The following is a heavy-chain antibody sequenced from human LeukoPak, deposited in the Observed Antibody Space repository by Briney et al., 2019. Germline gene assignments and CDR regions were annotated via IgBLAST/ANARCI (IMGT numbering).Heavy chain of an antibody. CDR3: AKDLDSSDYYFYGYFDY. J-gene: IGHJ4*02. D-gene: IGHD3-22*01. CDR1: GFTVSSNY. CDR2: IYSGGST. Sequence: PGGSLRLSCAASGFTVSSNYMSWVRQAPGKGLEWVSVIYSGGSTYYADSVKGRFTISRDNSKNTLYLLLNSLRAEDTAVYYCAKDLDSSDYYFYGYFDYWGQGTLVTVSS. V-gene: IGHV3-53*01.